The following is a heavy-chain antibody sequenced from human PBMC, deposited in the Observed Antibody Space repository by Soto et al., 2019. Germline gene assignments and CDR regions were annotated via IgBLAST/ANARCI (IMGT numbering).Heavy chain of an antibody. Sequence: LRLSCAPSGFTVSSHYMGWVRQAPGKGLEWVSVINSGGSTYYADSVKGRFTISRDHSRNTLYLQMNSLRVEDTAVYYCAREVFCSSSSCQVRYGMDVWGQGTTVTVSS. D-gene: IGHD2-2*01. J-gene: IGHJ6*02. CDR3: AREVFCSSSSCQVRYGMDV. CDR2: INSGGST. V-gene: IGHV3-53*01. CDR1: GFTVSSHY.